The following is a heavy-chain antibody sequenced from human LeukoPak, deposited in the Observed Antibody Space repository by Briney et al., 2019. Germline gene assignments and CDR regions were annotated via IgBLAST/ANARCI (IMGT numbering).Heavy chain of an antibody. V-gene: IGHV3-48*03. CDR3: ARDLSDITMVRGDADY. J-gene: IGHJ4*02. CDR1: GSTFSSYE. D-gene: IGHD3-10*01. CDR2: ISSSGSTI. Sequence: RGSLRLSCAASGSTFSSYEMNWVRQAPGKGLEWVSYISSSGSTIYYADSVKGRFTISRDNAKNSLYLQMNSLRAEDTAVYYCARDLSDITMVRGDADYWGQGTLLTVSS.